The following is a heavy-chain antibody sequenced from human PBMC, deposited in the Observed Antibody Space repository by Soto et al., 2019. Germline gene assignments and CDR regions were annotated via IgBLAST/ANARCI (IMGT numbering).Heavy chain of an antibody. CDR2: ISGSGGRT. V-gene: IGHV3-23*01. D-gene: IGHD3-10*01. J-gene: IGHJ5*02. CDR3: AKSYGSGSYYWFDP. Sequence: EVQLLESGGGLVQPGGSLRLSCAASGFTFSSYGMTWVRQAPGKGLEWVSAISGSGGRTYYADSVKDRFTVSRDNSKNTLYLQMNSVRAEDTAVYYCAKSYGSGSYYWFDPWGQGTLATVSS. CDR1: GFTFSSYG.